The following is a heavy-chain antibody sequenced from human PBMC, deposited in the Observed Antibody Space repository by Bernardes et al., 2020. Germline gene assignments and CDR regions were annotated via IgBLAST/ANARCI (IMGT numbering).Heavy chain of an antibody. V-gene: IGHV1-2*06. D-gene: IGHD6-13*01. CDR3: ARDPYSSSWYSLGYYYGMDV. CDR2: INPNSGGT. Sequence: ASVKVSCKASGYTFTGYYMHWVRQAPGQGLEWMGRINPNSGGTNYAQKFQGRVTMTRDTSISTAYMELSRLRSDDTAVYYCARDPYSSSWYSLGYYYGMDVGGQGTTVTVSS. J-gene: IGHJ6*02. CDR1: GYTFTGYY.